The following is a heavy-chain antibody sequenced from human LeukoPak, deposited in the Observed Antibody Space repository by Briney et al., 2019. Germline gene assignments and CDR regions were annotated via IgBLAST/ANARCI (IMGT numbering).Heavy chain of an antibody. J-gene: IGHJ4*02. CDR2: IYYSGST. V-gene: IGHV4-39*01. CDR1: GGSISSSSSY. CDR3: ARPARPYRSTDYYFDY. D-gene: IGHD2-21*01. Sequence: PSETLSLACTVSGGSISSSSSYWGWIRQPPGKGLEWIGSIYYSGSTYYNPSLKSRVTISVDTSKNQFSLKLSSVTAADTAVYYCARPARPYRSTDYYFDYWGQGTLVTVSS.